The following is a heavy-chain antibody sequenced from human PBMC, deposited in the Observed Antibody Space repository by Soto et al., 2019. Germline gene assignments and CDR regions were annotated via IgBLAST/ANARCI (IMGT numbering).Heavy chain of an antibody. V-gene: IGHV3-15*07. CDR3: TTVGPDYSPDYYRYGVDV. CDR1: GFTFSNAW. CDR2: IKSKTDGGTT. D-gene: IGHD4-4*01. J-gene: IGHJ6*02. Sequence: EVQLVESGGGLVKPGGSLRLSCAASGFTFSNAWMNWVRQAPGKGLEWVGRIKSKTDGGTTYYAAPVKGRFTISRDDSKHTLYLQMNSLKPEDTAVCYSTTVGPDYSPDYYRYGVDVWGQATTVTVSS.